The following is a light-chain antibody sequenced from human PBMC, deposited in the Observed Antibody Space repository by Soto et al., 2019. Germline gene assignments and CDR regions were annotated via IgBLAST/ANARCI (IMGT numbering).Light chain of an antibody. J-gene: IGKJ4*01. CDR3: QQSITAPLT. Sequence: DIQMTQSPSSLSASVGDRVTITCRASQSINNYLYWYQQKSGKAPQLLIYSASSLQSGVPSRFSGSGYGTDFILIISSLQPEDSASYFCQQSITAPLTFGGGTKVEIK. V-gene: IGKV1-39*01. CDR2: SAS. CDR1: QSINNY.